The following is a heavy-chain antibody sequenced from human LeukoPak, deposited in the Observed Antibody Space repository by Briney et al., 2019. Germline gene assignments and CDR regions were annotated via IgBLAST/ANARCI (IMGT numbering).Heavy chain of an antibody. Sequence: SVKVSCKASGGTFSSYAISWVRQAPGQGLEWMGRIIPILGIANYAQKFQGKVTITADKSTSTAYMELSSLRSEDTAVYYCASTPYYYDSSGYYPLDYWGQGTLVTVSS. CDR1: GGTFSSYA. CDR2: IIPILGIA. CDR3: ASTPYYYDSSGYYPLDY. D-gene: IGHD3-22*01. V-gene: IGHV1-69*04. J-gene: IGHJ4*02.